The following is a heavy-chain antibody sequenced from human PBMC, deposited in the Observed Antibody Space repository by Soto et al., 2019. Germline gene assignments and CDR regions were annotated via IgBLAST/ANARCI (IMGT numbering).Heavy chain of an antibody. D-gene: IGHD6-13*01. CDR3: ASLIAAAFPTLY. CDR2: ISAYNGNT. Sequence: QVQLVQSGAEVKKPGASVKVSCKASGYTFTSYGISWVRQAPGQGLEWMGWISAYNGNTNYAQKLQGRXXMXTXRSTSTAYMELRSLRSDDTAVYYCASLIAAAFPTLYWGQGTLVTVSS. CDR1: GYTFTSYG. V-gene: IGHV1-18*01. J-gene: IGHJ4*02.